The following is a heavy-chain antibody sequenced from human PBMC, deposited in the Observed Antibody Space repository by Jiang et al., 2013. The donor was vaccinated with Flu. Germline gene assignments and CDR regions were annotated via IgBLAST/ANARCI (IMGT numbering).Heavy chain of an antibody. CDR3: AHGVGDY. D-gene: IGHD2-15*01. J-gene: IGHJ4*02. Sequence: TLTLTCTFSGFSFSTSEMSVGWIRQPPGKALEWLALIFWNDDKVYSPSLKSRLTITMDTSKNQVVLTMTNMDPVDTATYYCAHGVGDYWGQGTLVTVSS. CDR1: GFSFSTSEMS. CDR2: IFWNDDK. V-gene: IGHV2-5*01.